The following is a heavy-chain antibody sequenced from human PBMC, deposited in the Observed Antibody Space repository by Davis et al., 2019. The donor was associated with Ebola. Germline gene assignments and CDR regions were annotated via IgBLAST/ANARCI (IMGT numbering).Heavy chain of an antibody. D-gene: IGHD4-23*01. CDR3: VRWKESAFDI. Sequence: ASVKVSCKASGYTFTSYAMHWVRQAPGQRLEWMGWINAGNGNTKYSQKFQGRVTMTRDTSTSTVYMELSSLRSEDTAVYYCVRWKESAFDIWGQGTMVTVSS. CDR2: INAGNGNT. CDR1: GYTFTSYA. J-gene: IGHJ3*02. V-gene: IGHV1-3*01.